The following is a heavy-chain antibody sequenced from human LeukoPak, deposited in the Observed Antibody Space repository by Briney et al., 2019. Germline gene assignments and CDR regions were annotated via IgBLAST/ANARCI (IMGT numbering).Heavy chain of an antibody. CDR3: ARANFLSCSSTSCLFDY. Sequence: ASVKVSCKVSGYTLTELSMHWVRQAPGKGLEWMGGFDPEDGETIYAQKFQGRVTMTEDTSTDTAYMELSSLRSDDTAVYYCARANFLSCSSTSCLFDYWGQGTLVTVSS. J-gene: IGHJ4*02. V-gene: IGHV1-24*01. D-gene: IGHD2-2*01. CDR1: GYTLTELS. CDR2: FDPEDGET.